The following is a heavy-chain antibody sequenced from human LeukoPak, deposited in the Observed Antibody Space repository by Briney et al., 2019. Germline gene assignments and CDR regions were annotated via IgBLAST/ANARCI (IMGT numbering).Heavy chain of an antibody. V-gene: IGHV5-51*01. Sequence: GESLNISCQGSGYNFTLFGIGWARPMTRRGLGCMGSIYPGDSDTRYSPSFQGQVTISADKSTSTAYLQWTSLKASDTAMYYCARQNDWGYWFDTWGQGTLVTVSS. D-gene: IGHD7-27*01. J-gene: IGHJ5*02. CDR3: ARQNDWGYWFDT. CDR1: GYNFTLFG. CDR2: IYPGDSDT.